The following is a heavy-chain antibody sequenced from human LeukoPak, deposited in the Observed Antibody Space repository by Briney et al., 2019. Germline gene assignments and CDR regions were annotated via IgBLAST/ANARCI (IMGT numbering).Heavy chain of an antibody. J-gene: IGHJ6*02. D-gene: IGHD2-2*01. CDR1: GFTFDDYA. CDR3: AREGDCSSTSCYSHYYYGMDV. V-gene: IGHV3-7*03. CDR2: IKQDGSEK. Sequence: PGGSLRLSCAASGFTFDDYAMHWVRQAPGKGLEWVANIKQDGSEKYYVDSVKGRFTISRDNAKNSLYLQMNSLRAEDTAVYYCAREGDCSSTSCYSHYYYGMDVWGQGTTVTVSS.